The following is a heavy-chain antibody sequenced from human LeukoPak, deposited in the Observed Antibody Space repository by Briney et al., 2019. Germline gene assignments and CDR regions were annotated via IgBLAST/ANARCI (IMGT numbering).Heavy chain of an antibody. CDR2: SSSTI. D-gene: IGHD3-22*01. V-gene: IGHV3-48*04. CDR3: AKDRYYYDSSGYSNWFDP. J-gene: IGHJ5*02. Sequence: SSSTIYYADSVKGRFTISRDNAKNSLYLQMNSLRAEDTAVYYCAKDRYYYDSSGYSNWFDPWGQGTLVTVSS.